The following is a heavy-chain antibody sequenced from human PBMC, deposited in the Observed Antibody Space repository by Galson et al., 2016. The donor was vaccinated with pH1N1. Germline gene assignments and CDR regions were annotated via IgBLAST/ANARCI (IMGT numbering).Heavy chain of an antibody. J-gene: IGHJ5*02. Sequence: PALVKPTQTLTLTCTFSGFSLSTSGVGVGWIRQPPGKALEWLALIYWNDDKRYSPSLKSRLTITKDTSKNQVVLTMTNMDPVDTATYYCAQGRRSWELGGGWFDPWGQGTLVTVSS. CDR1: GFSLSTSGVG. V-gene: IGHV2-5*01. CDR2: IYWNDDK. D-gene: IGHD1-26*01. CDR3: AQGRRSWELGGGWFDP.